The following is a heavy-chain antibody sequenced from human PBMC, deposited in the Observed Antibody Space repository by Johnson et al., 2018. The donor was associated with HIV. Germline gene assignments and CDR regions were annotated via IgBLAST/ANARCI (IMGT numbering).Heavy chain of an antibody. Sequence: QVQLVESGGGVVQPGRSLRLSCAASGFTFSSYAMHWVRQAPGKGLEWVAVISYDGSNKYSADSVNGRFTISRDKSKNTLHRQMNSLRAEDTAVYYCASRYEWGTGAFDIWGQGTMVTVSS. CDR1: GFTFSSYA. D-gene: IGHD5-12*01. CDR2: ISYDGSNK. CDR3: ASRYEWGTGAFDI. J-gene: IGHJ3*02. V-gene: IGHV3-30*04.